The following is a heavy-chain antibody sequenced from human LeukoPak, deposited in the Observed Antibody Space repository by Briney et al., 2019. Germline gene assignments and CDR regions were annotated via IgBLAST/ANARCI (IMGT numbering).Heavy chain of an antibody. CDR3: AKGGATILSAFDI. J-gene: IGHJ3*02. D-gene: IGHD1-26*01. Sequence: PGGSLRLSCAASGFTVSNNYMTWVRQAPGKGLDWVSVIYSGGYTYYADSVKGRFTISRDNSKNTLYLQMNSLRAEDTAVYYCAKGGATILSAFDIWGQGTMVTVSS. CDR1: GFTVSNNY. V-gene: IGHV3-53*01. CDR2: IYSGGYT.